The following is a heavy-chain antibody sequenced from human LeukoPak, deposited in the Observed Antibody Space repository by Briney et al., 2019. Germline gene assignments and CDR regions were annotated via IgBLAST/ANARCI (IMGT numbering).Heavy chain of an antibody. Sequence: ASVKVSCKASGYTFTSYDINWVRQATGQGLEWMGWMNPNSGNTGYAQKFQGRVTMTRNTSISTAYMELSSLRSEDTAVYYCARGRRIAAAGDFDYWGQETLVTVSS. CDR1: GYTFTSYD. CDR3: ARGRRIAAAGDFDY. V-gene: IGHV1-8*01. CDR2: MNPNSGNT. J-gene: IGHJ4*02. D-gene: IGHD6-13*01.